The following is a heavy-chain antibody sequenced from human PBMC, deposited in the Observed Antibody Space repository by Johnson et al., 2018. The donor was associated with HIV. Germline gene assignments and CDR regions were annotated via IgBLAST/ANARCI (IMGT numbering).Heavy chain of an antibody. J-gene: IGHJ3*01. CDR3: AREQVTLWFRASVAAFNV. Sequence: QVQLVESGGGVVQPGGSLRLSCAASGFTFSSYGMHWVRQAPGKGLEWVAFIRYDGSNTYDADSVKGRFTISRDNAKNSLYLQMNSLRAEDTAVYYCAREQVTLWFRASVAAFNVWGQGTMVTVSS. V-gene: IGHV3-30*02. D-gene: IGHD3-10*01. CDR2: IRYDGSNT. CDR1: GFTFSSYG.